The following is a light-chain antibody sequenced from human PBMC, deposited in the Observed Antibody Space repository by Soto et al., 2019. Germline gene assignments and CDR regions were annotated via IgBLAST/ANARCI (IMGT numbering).Light chain of an antibody. Sequence: DIQMTQSPSTLSASVGDRVTITCRASQTISGWLAWYQQRPGKAPKLLIYDASRLESGVPSRFSGSESGTEFTLAITNLQPDVVATYYCQQYKSSYTFGQGTKLEIK. CDR3: QQYKSSYT. V-gene: IGKV1-5*01. J-gene: IGKJ2*01. CDR2: DAS. CDR1: QTISGW.